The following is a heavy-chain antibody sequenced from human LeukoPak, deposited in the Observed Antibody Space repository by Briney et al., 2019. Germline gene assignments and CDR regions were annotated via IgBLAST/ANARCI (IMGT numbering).Heavy chain of an antibody. V-gene: IGHV4-30-4*07. CDR2: IYYSGST. Sequence: PSETLSLTCAVSGGSISSGGYSWSWIRQPPGKGLECIGYIYYSGSTYYNPSLKSRVTISVDTSKNQFSLMLSSVTAADTAVYYCAGHLRFLEWLDSDYYMDVWGKGTTVTVSS. J-gene: IGHJ6*03. CDR1: GGSISSGGYS. D-gene: IGHD3-3*01. CDR3: AGHLRFLEWLDSDYYMDV.